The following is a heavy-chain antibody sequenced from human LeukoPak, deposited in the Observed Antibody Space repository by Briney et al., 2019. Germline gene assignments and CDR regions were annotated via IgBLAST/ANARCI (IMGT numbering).Heavy chain of an antibody. V-gene: IGHV1-8*01. CDR1: GYTFNSYD. D-gene: IGHD2-21*02. CDR2: MNSNRGNT. Sequence: ASVTVPCKASGYTFNSYDINGVRQAPGQGLEWMGWMNSNRGNTDYAQKFQGRVTMTRNTSISTAYMELSNLRSEDTGVYYCARGSPNCGGDCYVIDYWGQGTLVTVSS. J-gene: IGHJ4*02. CDR3: ARGSPNCGGDCYVIDY.